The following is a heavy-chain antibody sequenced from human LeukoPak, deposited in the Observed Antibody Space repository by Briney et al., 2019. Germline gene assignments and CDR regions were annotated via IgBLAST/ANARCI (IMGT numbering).Heavy chain of an antibody. V-gene: IGHV3-33*01. Sequence: GRSLRLSCAASGFTFSSYGMHWVRQAPGKGLEWVAVIWYDESNKYYADSVKGRFTISRDNSKNTLYQQMSSLRAEDTAVYYCARGDYDILTGYYTPPPFYYYYYGMDVWGKGTTVTVSS. CDR1: GFTFSSYG. CDR2: IWYDESNK. D-gene: IGHD3-9*01. CDR3: ARGDYDILTGYYTPPPFYYYYYGMDV. J-gene: IGHJ6*04.